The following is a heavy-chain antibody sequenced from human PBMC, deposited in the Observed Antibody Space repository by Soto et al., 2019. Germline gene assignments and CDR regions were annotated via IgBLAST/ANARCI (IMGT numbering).Heavy chain of an antibody. CDR3: ARVPGLGYCSGGSCHPSGYYYYGMDV. J-gene: IGHJ6*02. Sequence: QVQLVQSGAEVKKPGASVKVSCKASGYTFTSYAMHWVRQAPGQRLEWLGWINVGNGNAKYSQKFQGRVTITRDTSASTAYMELSSLRSEDTAVYYCARVPGLGYCSGGSCHPSGYYYYGMDVWGQGTTVTVSS. D-gene: IGHD2-15*01. V-gene: IGHV1-3*01. CDR2: INVGNGNA. CDR1: GYTFTSYA.